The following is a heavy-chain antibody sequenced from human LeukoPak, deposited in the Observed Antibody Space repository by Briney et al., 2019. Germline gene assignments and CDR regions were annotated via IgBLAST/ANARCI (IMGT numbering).Heavy chain of an antibody. V-gene: IGHV4-59*01. J-gene: IGHJ6*02. D-gene: IGHD4-23*01. CDR1: GGSIDNYY. CDR3: ARDLETAVVTPPTYYGMDV. Sequence: PSETLSLTCTVSGGSIDNYYWSWIRQPPGKGLEWIGYIYFSGSTKYNPSLKSRVTISADTSKNQFSLKLTSMTAADTAVYYCARDLETAVVTPPTYYGMDVWGQGTTVTVSS. CDR2: IYFSGST.